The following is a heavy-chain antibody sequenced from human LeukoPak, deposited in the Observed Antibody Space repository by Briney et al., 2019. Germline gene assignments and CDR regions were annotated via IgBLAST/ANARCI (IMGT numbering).Heavy chain of an antibody. CDR3: AKYYDSSGYFV. Sequence: PSETLSLTCTVSGGSISSYYWSWIRQPPGKGLEWIGYIYYSGSTNYNPSLKSRVTISVDTSKNQFSLKLSSVTAADTAVYYCAKYYDSSGYFVWGQGTLVTVSS. D-gene: IGHD3-22*01. CDR2: IYYSGST. J-gene: IGHJ4*02. CDR1: GGSISSYY. V-gene: IGHV4-59*01.